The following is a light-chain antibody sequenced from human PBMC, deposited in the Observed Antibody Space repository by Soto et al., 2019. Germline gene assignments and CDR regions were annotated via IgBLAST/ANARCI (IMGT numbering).Light chain of an antibody. CDR1: SSDVGGYDY. J-gene: IGLJ1*01. V-gene: IGLV2-14*01. Sequence: QSVLTQPASVSGSPGQSITISCTGTSSDVGGYDYVSWYQQHPGKAPKLIISDVSNRPSGGSNRFSGSKSGNTASLTISGLQAEDEADYYCSSYTSSKTYVFGTGTKVTVL. CDR3: SSYTSSKTYV. CDR2: DVS.